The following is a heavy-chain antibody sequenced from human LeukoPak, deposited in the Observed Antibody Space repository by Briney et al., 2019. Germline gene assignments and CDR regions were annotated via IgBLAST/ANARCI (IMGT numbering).Heavy chain of an antibody. Sequence: GGSLRLSCAASGFPLSSHAMSWVRQAPGKGLEWVSATSSSDAGTYYADSVRGRFTISRDNSKNTLYLQINSLRAEDTAVYYCAPEPYYYGSGSWNDYWGQGTLVTVSS. D-gene: IGHD3-10*01. CDR3: APEPYYYGSGSWNDY. J-gene: IGHJ4*02. CDR1: GFPLSSHA. CDR2: TSSSDAGT. V-gene: IGHV3-23*01.